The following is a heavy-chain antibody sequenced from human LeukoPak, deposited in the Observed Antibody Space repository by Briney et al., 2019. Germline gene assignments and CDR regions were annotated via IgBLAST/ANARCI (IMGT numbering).Heavy chain of an antibody. CDR1: GGSISSYY. D-gene: IGHD6-19*01. CDR2: IYYSGST. CDR3: ARETVAGKFDY. Sequence: PSETLSLTCTVSGGSISSYYWSWIRQPPGKGLEWIGYIYYSGSTNYNPSLKSRATISVDTSKNQFSLKLSSVTAADTAVYYCARETVAGKFDYWGQGTLVTVSS. J-gene: IGHJ4*02. V-gene: IGHV4-59*12.